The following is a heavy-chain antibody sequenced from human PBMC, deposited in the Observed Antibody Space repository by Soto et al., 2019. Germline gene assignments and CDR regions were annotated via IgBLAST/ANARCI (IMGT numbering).Heavy chain of an antibody. CDR3: ARAASGIVGDTTLDY. CDR2: ISYDGSNK. CDR1: GFTFSSYA. J-gene: IGHJ4*02. Sequence: QVQLVESGGGVVQPGRSLRLSCAASGFTFSSYAMHWVRQAPGKGLEWVAVISYDGSNKYYADSVKGRFTISRDNYKNTLYLQMSSLRAEDTAVYYCARAASGIVGDTTLDYWGQGTLVTVSS. V-gene: IGHV3-30-3*01. D-gene: IGHD1-26*01.